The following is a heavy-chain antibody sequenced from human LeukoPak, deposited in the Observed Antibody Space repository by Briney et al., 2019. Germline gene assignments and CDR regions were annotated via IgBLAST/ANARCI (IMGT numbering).Heavy chain of an antibody. CDR1: GFTFTSDA. J-gene: IGHJ5*02. CDR3: AKCSTSAYTTGWCNWIDP. CDR2: TVSRGTT. D-gene: IGHD6-19*01. V-gene: IGHV3-23*01. Sequence: GGSLRLSCVASGFTFTSDAMNWVRQAPGRGLEWVSSTVSRGTTQYADSVKGRFTVSRDTSKNTLYLQMNSLRADDTAVYYCAKCSTSAYTTGWCNWIDPWGQGTLVTVSS.